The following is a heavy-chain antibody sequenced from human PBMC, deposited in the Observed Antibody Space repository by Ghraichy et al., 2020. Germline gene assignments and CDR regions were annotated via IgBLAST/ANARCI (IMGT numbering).Heavy chain of an antibody. CDR1: GFTFSSYS. J-gene: IGHJ4*02. CDR2: ISSSSSYI. Sequence: LSLTCAASGFTFSSYSMNWVRQAPGKGLEWVSSISSSSSYIYYADSVKGRFTISRDNAKNSLYLQRNSLRAEDTAVYYCARDIAVAGYDYWGQGTLVTVSS. V-gene: IGHV3-21*01. CDR3: ARDIAVAGYDY. D-gene: IGHD6-19*01.